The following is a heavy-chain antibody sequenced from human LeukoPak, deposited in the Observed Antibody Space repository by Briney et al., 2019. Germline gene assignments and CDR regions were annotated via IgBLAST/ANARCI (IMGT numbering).Heavy chain of an antibody. Sequence: SETLSLTCTVSGGSISSSSYYWGRIRQPPGKGLEWIGSIYYSGSTYYNPSLKSRVTISVDTSKNQFSLKLSSVTAADTAVYYCASSIYCSGGSCYSDYYYMDVWGKGTTVTISS. CDR2: IYYSGST. V-gene: IGHV4-39*01. CDR3: ASSIYCSGGSCYSDYYYMDV. D-gene: IGHD2-15*01. J-gene: IGHJ6*03. CDR1: GGSISSSSYY.